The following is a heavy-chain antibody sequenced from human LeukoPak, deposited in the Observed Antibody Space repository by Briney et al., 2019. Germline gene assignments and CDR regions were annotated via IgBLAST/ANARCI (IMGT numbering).Heavy chain of an antibody. CDR1: GGSFSGYY. Sequence: SETLSLTCAVYGGSFSGYYWSWIRQPPGKGLEWIGEINHSGSTNYNPSLKSRVTISVDTSKNQFSLKLSSVTAADTAVYYCARYFGYCSGGSCYDWFDPWGQGTLVTVSS. CDR3: ARYFGYCSGGSCYDWFDP. J-gene: IGHJ5*02. V-gene: IGHV4-34*01. CDR2: INHSGST. D-gene: IGHD2-15*01.